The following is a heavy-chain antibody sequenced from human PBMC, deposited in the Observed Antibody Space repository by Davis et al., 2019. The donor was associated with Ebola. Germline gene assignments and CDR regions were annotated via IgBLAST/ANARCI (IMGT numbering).Heavy chain of an antibody. Sequence: SVKVSCKASGGTFSSYAISWVRQAPGQGLEWMGRIIPILGIANYAQKFQGRVTITADKSTSTAYMELSSLRSDDTAVYYCARVKGRRQQLVNFDYWGQGTLVTVSS. D-gene: IGHD6-13*01. CDR2: IIPILGIA. V-gene: IGHV1-69*04. CDR3: ARVKGRRQQLVNFDY. CDR1: GGTFSSYA. J-gene: IGHJ4*02.